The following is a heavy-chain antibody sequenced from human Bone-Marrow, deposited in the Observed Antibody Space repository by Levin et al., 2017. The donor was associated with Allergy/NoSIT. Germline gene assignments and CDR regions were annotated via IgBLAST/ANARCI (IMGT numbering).Heavy chain of an antibody. D-gene: IGHD6-19*01. J-gene: IGHJ4*02. CDR2: IYSGGTT. CDR1: GFTVSNNH. V-gene: IGHV3-66*01. Sequence: PGGSLRLSCAASGFTVSNNHMTWVRQVAGKGLECVGGIYSGGTTYNADSVKGRFTISRDNSENTAYLEMNSLRVEDTAVYYCARGYKSGFLVGWGQGTLVTVSS. CDR3: ARGYKSGFLVG.